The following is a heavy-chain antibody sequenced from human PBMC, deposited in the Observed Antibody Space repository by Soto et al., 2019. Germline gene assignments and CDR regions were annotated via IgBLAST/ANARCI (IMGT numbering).Heavy chain of an antibody. CDR3: ARRELRGSPSEYHFYYGLDV. D-gene: IGHD3-10*01. Sequence: PGGSLRLSCAASGFTFRNYGMHWVRQAPGKGLEWVAVIWYDGSNKYYADSVKGRFTISRDNSKNTLYLQMNSLRVEDTAVYYCARRELRGSPSEYHFYYGLDVWGQGTTVTVSS. J-gene: IGHJ6*02. V-gene: IGHV3-33*01. CDR2: IWYDGSNK. CDR1: GFTFRNYG.